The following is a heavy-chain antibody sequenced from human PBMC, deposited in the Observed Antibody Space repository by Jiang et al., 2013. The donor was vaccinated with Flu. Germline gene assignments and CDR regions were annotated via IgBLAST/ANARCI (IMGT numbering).Heavy chain of an antibody. J-gene: IGHJ2*01. D-gene: IGHD5-18*01. V-gene: IGHV1-24*01. CDR2: PEDGET. CDR3: ATDRIQLWFGYFDL. Sequence: PEDGETIYAQKFQGRVTMTEDTSTDTAYMELSSLRSEDTAVYYCATDRIQLWFGYFDLWGRGTLVTVSS.